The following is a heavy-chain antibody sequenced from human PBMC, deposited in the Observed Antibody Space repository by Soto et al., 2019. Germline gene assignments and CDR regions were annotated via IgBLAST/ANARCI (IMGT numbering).Heavy chain of an antibody. CDR2: ISSSSSTI. CDR3: ARGSVLRRLPRVDY. V-gene: IGHV3-48*01. Sequence: GGSLRLSCAASGFTFSSYSMNWVRQAPGKGLEWVSYISSSSSTIYYADSVKGRFTISRDNAKNSLYLQMNSLRAEDTAVYYCARGSVLRRLPRVDYWGQGTLVTVSS. CDR1: GFTFSSYS. J-gene: IGHJ4*02. D-gene: IGHD5-12*01.